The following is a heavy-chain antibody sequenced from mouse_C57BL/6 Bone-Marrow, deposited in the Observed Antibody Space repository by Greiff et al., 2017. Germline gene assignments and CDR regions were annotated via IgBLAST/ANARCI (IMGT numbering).Heavy chain of an antibody. CDR1: GYSITSGYY. CDR2: ISYDGSN. J-gene: IGHJ2*01. Sequence: EVKLVESGPGLVKPSQSLSLTCSVTGYSITSGYYWNWIRQFPGNKLEWMGYISYDGSNNYNPSLKNRISITRDTSKNQFFLKLNSVTTEDTATYYCARQGYGSSLDYWGQGTTLTVSS. V-gene: IGHV3-6*01. CDR3: ARQGYGSSLDY. D-gene: IGHD1-1*01.